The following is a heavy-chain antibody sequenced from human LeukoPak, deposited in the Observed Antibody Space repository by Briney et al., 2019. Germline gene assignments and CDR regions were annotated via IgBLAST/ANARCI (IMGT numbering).Heavy chain of an antibody. CDR1: GYTFTGYY. CDR2: INPNSGGT. V-gene: IGHV1-2*02. J-gene: IGHJ4*02. D-gene: IGHD3-22*01. Sequence: ASVKVSCTASGYTFTGYYMHWVRQAPGQGLEWMGWINPNSGGTNYAQKFQGRVTMTRDTSISTAYMELSRLRSDDTAVYYCARGRGLYDSSGYYPFDYWGQGTLVTVSS. CDR3: ARGRGLYDSSGYYPFDY.